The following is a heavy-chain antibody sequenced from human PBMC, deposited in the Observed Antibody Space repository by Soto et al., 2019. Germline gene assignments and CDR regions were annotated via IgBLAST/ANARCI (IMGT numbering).Heavy chain of an antibody. V-gene: IGHV5-51*01. J-gene: IGHJ4*02. D-gene: IGHD6-13*01. CDR2: IYPGDSDT. CDR1: GDSFIRPG. CDR3: ARRMAASGPAFDN. Sequence: TISYPSSGDSFIRPGIRCVSKMPGKGLEWMGIIYPGDSDTRYSPSFQGQVTISADKSTSTAYLQWSSLKASDTATFYCARRMAASGPAFDNWGQAALLTVSS.